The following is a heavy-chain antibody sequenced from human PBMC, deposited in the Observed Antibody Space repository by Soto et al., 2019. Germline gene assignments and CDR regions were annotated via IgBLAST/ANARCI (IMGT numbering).Heavy chain of an antibody. CDR1: GFTFSNYA. CDR2: ISGSGNST. Sequence: EVQLLESGGGLVQPGGSLRLSCAVSGFTFSNYAMSWVRQAPGKGLEWVSAISGSGNSTNYADSVKGRFTISRDNSKNTVYLQLNSLRADDTAVYYCARDVWELLRGFDPWGQGTLVTVSS. CDR3: ARDVWELLRGFDP. J-gene: IGHJ5*02. D-gene: IGHD1-26*01. V-gene: IGHV3-23*01.